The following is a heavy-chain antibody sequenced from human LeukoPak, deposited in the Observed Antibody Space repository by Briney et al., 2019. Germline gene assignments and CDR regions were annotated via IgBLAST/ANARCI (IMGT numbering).Heavy chain of an antibody. D-gene: IGHD5-12*01. CDR3: ASSGVATAHTRYYYGMDV. CDR1: GGTFSSYA. V-gene: IGHV1-69*13. J-gene: IGHJ6*04. Sequence: SVKVSCKASGGTFSSYAISWVRQAPGQGLEWMGGIIPIFGTANYAQKFQGRVTITADESTGTAYMELSSLRPEDTAVYYCASSGVATAHTRYYYGMDVWGKGTTVTVSS. CDR2: IIPIFGTA.